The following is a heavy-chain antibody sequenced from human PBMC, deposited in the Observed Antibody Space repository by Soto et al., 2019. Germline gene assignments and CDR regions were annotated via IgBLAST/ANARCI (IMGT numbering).Heavy chain of an antibody. D-gene: IGHD6-19*01. Sequence: PGGSLRLSCTASGCTFSSYAMSWVRQAPGKGLEWVSAITASGGATYYADSVKGRFTISRDNSKNTLYLQMNSLRVEDTAVYFCAKGKAGKVSLYMDVWGKGTTVTVSS. CDR3: AKGKAGKVSLYMDV. J-gene: IGHJ6*03. CDR1: GCTFSSYA. CDR2: ITASGGAT. V-gene: IGHV3-23*01.